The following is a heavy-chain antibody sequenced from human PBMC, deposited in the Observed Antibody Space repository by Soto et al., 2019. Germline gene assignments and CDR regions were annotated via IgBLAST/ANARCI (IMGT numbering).Heavy chain of an antibody. CDR3: ARYRREAVAGYTLDN. CDR1: ARSISSIY. D-gene: IGHD6-13*01. J-gene: IGHJ4*02. V-gene: IGHV4-59*01. CDR2: VYNSGST. Sequence: XERLCRTCILAARSISSIYWTWIRQRTGKGLEWIGYVYNSGSTNYNPSLKSRVTISEDTSKSQFSLKVNSMTAADTAVYYCARYRREAVAGYTLDNWGQGILVTVSS.